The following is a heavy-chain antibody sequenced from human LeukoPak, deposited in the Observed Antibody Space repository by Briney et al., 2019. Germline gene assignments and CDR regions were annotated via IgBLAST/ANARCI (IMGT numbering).Heavy chain of an antibody. Sequence: GSLRLSCAASGFTFSSYAMSWVRQAPGKGLEWVSAISGSGGSTYYADSVKGRFTISRDNSKNTLYLQMNSLRAEDTAIYYCAKRDGFDFWSGRYSFDYWGQGTLVTVSS. CDR3: AKRDGFDFWSGRYSFDY. J-gene: IGHJ4*02. D-gene: IGHD3-3*01. CDR1: GFTFSSYA. V-gene: IGHV3-23*01. CDR2: ISGSGGST.